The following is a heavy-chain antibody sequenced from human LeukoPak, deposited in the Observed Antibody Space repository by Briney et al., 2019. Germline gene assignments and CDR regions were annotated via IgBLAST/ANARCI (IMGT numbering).Heavy chain of an antibody. CDR3: ARDRGVSGNYYDY. D-gene: IGHD3-10*01. Sequence: PGGSLRLSCAASGFTFSSYSMNWVRQAPGKGLEWVSSISSSCSYIYYADSVKGRFTISRDNAKNSLYLQMNSLRAEDTAVYYCARDRGVSGNYYDYWGQGTLVTVSS. J-gene: IGHJ4*02. CDR1: GFTFSSYS. CDR2: ISSSCSYI. V-gene: IGHV3-21*01.